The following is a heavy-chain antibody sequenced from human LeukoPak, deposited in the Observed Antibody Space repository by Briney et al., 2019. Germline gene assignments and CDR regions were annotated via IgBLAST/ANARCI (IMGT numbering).Heavy chain of an antibody. CDR3: AKNLDASGSYFPDE. CDR1: GFIFGSYA. CDR2: IGGAGT. V-gene: IGHV3-23*01. J-gene: IGHJ4*02. D-gene: IGHD3-10*01. Sequence: GGSLRVSCAASGFIFGSYAMTWVRQAPGRGLEWVAAIGGAGTYYADSVKGRFTISKDNSKNTLYLQMNSLRAEDTAVYYCAKNLDASGSYFPDEWGQGTLVTVSS.